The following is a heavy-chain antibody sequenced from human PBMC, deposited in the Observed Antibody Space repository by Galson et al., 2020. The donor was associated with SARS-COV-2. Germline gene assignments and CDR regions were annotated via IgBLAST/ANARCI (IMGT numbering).Heavy chain of an antibody. D-gene: IGHD6-13*01. J-gene: IGHJ6*02. Sequence: SETLSLTCTVSGGSISSSPYYWGWIRQPPGKGLEWIGSMYYSGSTYYNPSLKSRLTISVDTSKNQFSLKLSSVTAADTAGYYCARDRTSSWYDDHYYGMDVWGQGTTVTVSS. CDR2: MYYSGST. CDR1: GGSISSSPYY. V-gene: IGHV4-39*07. CDR3: ARDRTSSWYDDHYYGMDV.